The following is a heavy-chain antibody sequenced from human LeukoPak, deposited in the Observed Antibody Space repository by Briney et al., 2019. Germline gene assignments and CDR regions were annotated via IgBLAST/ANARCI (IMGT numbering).Heavy chain of an antibody. CDR2: ISYDGSNK. V-gene: IGHV3-30-3*01. D-gene: IGHD3-16*01. CDR1: GFTFSSYA. CDR3: AKGRGVSVPFDY. J-gene: IGHJ4*02. Sequence: GGSLRLSCAASGFTFSSYAMHWVRQAPGKGLEWVAVISYDGSNKYYADSVKGRFTISRDNSKNTLYLQMNSLRAEDTAVYYCAKGRGVSVPFDYWGQGTLVTVSS.